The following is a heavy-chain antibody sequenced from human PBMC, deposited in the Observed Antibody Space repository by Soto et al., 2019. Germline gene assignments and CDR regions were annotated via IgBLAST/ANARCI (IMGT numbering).Heavy chain of an antibody. J-gene: IGHJ4*02. D-gene: IGHD2-21*02. CDR2: IIPIFGTA. Sequence: QVQLVQSGAEVKKPGSSVKVSCKASGGTFSSYAISWVRQAPGQGLEWMGGIIPIFGTANYAQKFQGRVTIAADESTSTAYMELSSLRSEDTAVYYCARVGYCGGDCYPYDYWGQGTLVTVSS. CDR3: ARVGYCGGDCYPYDY. CDR1: GGTFSSYA. V-gene: IGHV1-69*01.